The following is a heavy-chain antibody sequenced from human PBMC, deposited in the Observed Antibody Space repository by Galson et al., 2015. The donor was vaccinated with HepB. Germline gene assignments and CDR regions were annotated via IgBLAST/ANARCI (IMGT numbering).Heavy chain of an antibody. J-gene: IGHJ3*02. Sequence: SLRLSCAASGFTFSIYGMHWVRQAPGKGLEWVAAIWYDGSNKYYVDSVKGRFTISRDNSKNTLDLQMNGLRAEDTAAYYCARVGRSVAGTGSDGFDIWGQGTMVTVSS. CDR1: GFTFSIYG. D-gene: IGHD6-19*01. V-gene: IGHV3-33*01. CDR2: IWYDGSNK. CDR3: ARVGRSVAGTGSDGFDI.